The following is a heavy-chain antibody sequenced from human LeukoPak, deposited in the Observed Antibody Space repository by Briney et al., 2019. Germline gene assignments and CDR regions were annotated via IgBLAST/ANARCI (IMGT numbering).Heavy chain of an antibody. V-gene: IGHV4-39*01. Sequence: SETLSLTCTVSGGSISSYYWGWIRQPPGKGLEWIGSICYSGSTYCNPSLKSRVTIFVDTSKNQFSLKLSSVPAADAAVYYCGRHAERDRYFDWHQYFDYWGQGTLVTVSS. J-gene: IGHJ4*02. CDR1: GGSISSYY. D-gene: IGHD3-9*01. CDR3: GRHAERDRYFDWHQYFDY. CDR2: ICYSGST.